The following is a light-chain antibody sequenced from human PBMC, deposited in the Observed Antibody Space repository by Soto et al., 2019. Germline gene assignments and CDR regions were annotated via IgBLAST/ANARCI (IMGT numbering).Light chain of an antibody. J-gene: IGKJ1*01. CDR3: QQYNSYSPSWT. Sequence: DIQMTQSPSTLSASVGDRVTITCRASQSISSWLAWYQQKPGKAPKLLIYDASSLESGVPSRFSGSGSGTEFTLTISSLQPDDFATYYCQQYNSYSPSWTFGQGTNVDI. CDR2: DAS. V-gene: IGKV1-5*01. CDR1: QSISSW.